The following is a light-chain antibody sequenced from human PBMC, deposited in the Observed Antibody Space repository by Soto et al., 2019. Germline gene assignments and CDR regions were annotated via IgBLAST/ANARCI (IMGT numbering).Light chain of an antibody. V-gene: IGKV2-28*01. J-gene: IGKJ4*01. CDR3: IQALQTPFT. CDR1: QSLLHSSGRYY. CDR2: LGS. Sequence: DIVMTQSPLSLPVTPGEPASISCRSSQSLLHSSGRYYLDWYLQKPGQSPQLLIYLGSHRASGVPDRFSGSGSGIDFTLTISRVEAEDVGIYYCIQALQTPFTFGGGTRAEIK.